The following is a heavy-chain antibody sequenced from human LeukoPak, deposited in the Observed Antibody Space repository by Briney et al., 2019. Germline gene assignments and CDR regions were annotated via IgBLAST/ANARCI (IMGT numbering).Heavy chain of an antibody. D-gene: IGHD3-10*01. CDR2: IYHSGST. CDR1: GYSISSGYY. J-gene: IGHJ4*02. V-gene: IGHV4-38-2*02. CDR3: ARTPMVRGPFGY. Sequence: SETLSLTRTVSGYSISSGYYWGWIRQPPGKGREWIGSIYHSGSTYYNPSLKSRVTISVDTSKHQFSLKLSSVTAADTAVYYCARTPMVRGPFGYWGQGTLVTVSS.